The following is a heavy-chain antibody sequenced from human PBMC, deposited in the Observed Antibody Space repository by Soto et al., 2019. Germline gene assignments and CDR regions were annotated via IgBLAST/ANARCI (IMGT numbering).Heavy chain of an antibody. CDR1: GGTFSSYA. Sequence: QVQLVQSGAEVKKPGSSVKVSCRASGGTFSSYAVSWVRQAPRQGLEWMGVIIPLLNTPKYVQKFQGRVTITADASATTAYMELSSLRSEDTAVYYCARESSSPNYYYYGMDVWGQGTTVTVSS. CDR3: ARESSSPNYYYYGMDV. V-gene: IGHV1-69*01. CDR2: IIPLLNTP. J-gene: IGHJ6*02. D-gene: IGHD6-6*01.